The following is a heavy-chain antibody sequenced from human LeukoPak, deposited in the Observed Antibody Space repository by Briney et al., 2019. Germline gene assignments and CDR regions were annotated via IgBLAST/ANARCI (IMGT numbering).Heavy chain of an antibody. CDR1: GVSIGTSSYY. CDR2: IFRTGST. V-gene: IGHV4-39*02. D-gene: IGHD3-10*01. Sequence: SETLSLTCTVSGVSIGTSSYYWGWIRQPPGKGLEWIGSIFRTGSTYYSASLKSRLSISVDTSKNHIVLKLTSVTAADTAVYFYARRVGFYGSGSLNYFDPWGQGILVSVSS. CDR3: ARRVGFYGSGSLNYFDP. J-gene: IGHJ5*01.